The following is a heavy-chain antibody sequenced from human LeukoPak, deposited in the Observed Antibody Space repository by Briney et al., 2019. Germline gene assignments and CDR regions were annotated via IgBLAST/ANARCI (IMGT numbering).Heavy chain of an antibody. CDR1: GFTFSSYW. Sequence: GGSLRLSCAASGFTFSSYWMTWVRQAPGKGLEWVAKIKQDGSEKYYVDSVKGRFTISRDNAKNSLYLQMNSLGAEDTAVYYCARDYGDHGEYFDYWGQGTLVTVSS. D-gene: IGHD4-17*01. V-gene: IGHV3-7*05. CDR2: IKQDGSEK. J-gene: IGHJ4*02. CDR3: ARDYGDHGEYFDY.